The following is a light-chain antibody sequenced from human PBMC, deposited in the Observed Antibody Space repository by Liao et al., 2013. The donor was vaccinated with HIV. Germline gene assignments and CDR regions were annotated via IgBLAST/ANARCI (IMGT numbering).Light chain of an antibody. J-gene: IGLJ3*02. CDR3: QVWDSSSDHPKV. CDR1: NIGSKR. CDR2: YDK. V-gene: IGLV3-21*04. Sequence: SYVLTQPPSVSVAPGRTAGITCGGNNIGSKRVHWYQQKPGQAPVLVIYYDKDRPSGIPERFSGSNSGNTATLTISRVEAGDEADYYCQVWDSSSDHPKVFGGGTKLTVL.